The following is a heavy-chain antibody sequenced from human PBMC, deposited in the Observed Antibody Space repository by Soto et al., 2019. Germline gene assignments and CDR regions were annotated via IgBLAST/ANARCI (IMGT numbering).Heavy chain of an antibody. CDR2: INAGNGNT. Sequence: QVQLVQSGAEVKKPGASVKVSCKASGYTFTSYAMHWVRQAPGQRLEWMGWINAGNGNTKYSQKFQGRVTITRDTSARTAYMELSSLRSEDTAVYYCAGDWGYGDYDNWFDPWGQGTLVTVSS. CDR3: AGDWGYGDYDNWFDP. V-gene: IGHV1-3*01. D-gene: IGHD4-17*01. J-gene: IGHJ5*02. CDR1: GYTFTSYA.